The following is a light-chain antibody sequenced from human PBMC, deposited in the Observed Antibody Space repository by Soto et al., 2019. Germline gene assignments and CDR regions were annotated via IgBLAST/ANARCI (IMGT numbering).Light chain of an antibody. CDR3: SSYTSSSTPYV. V-gene: IGLV2-14*01. J-gene: IGLJ1*01. CDR1: SSDVGGYNY. Sequence: QSALTQPASVSGSPGQSITISCTGTSSDVGGYNYVSWYQQHPGKAPKLMIYEVSNRPSGVSNRFSGSKSGNTAYLTISGLHAEDEADYYCSSYTSSSTPYVFGTGTKLTVL. CDR2: EVS.